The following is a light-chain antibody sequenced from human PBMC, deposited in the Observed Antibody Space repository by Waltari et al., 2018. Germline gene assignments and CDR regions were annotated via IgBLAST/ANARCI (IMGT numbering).Light chain of an antibody. J-gene: IGLJ2*01. CDR1: SSDVFGYNY. V-gene: IGLV2-11*01. CDR2: DVN. Sequence: QSALSQPRSVSGSPGPSVTISCTGTSSDVFGYNYVSWYQEHPGKAPTLIIHDVNKGPWGVAERCSGCKCGNTASLTISGLEGEDEADDYCCSYAGRYTLLFGGGTKLTVL. CDR3: CSYAGRYTLL.